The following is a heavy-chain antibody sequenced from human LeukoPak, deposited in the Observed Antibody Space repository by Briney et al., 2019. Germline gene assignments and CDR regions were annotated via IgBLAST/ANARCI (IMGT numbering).Heavy chain of an antibody. CDR3: AGDPVAAAGTPEDYFDY. CDR2: IKQDGSEK. CDR1: GFTFSSYW. V-gene: IGHV3-7*01. Sequence: GGSLRLSCAASGFTFSSYWMSWVRQAPGKGLEWVANIKQDGSEKYFVDSVKGRFTISRDNAKNSLYLQMNSLRAEDTAVYYCAGDPVAAAGTPEDYFDYWGQGTLVTVSS. D-gene: IGHD6-13*01. J-gene: IGHJ4*02.